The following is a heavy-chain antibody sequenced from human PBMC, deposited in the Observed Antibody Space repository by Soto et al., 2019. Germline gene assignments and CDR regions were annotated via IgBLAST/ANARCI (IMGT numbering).Heavy chain of an antibody. CDR2: IDPSDSYT. Sequence: GESLKISCKGSGYSFTSYWISWVRQMPGKGLEWMGRIDPSDSYTNYSPSFQGHVTISADKSISTAYLQRSSLKASDTAMYYCASSGWYSQYYYYGMDVWGQGTTVTVSS. CDR1: GYSFTSYW. D-gene: IGHD6-19*01. J-gene: IGHJ6*02. CDR3: ASSGWYSQYYYYGMDV. V-gene: IGHV5-10-1*01.